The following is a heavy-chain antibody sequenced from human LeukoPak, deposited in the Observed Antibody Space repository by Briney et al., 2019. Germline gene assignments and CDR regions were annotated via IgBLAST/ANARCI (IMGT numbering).Heavy chain of an antibody. CDR1: GFTFSSDS. J-gene: IGHJ4*02. V-gene: IGHV3-48*02. CDR3: ASGYGDY. D-gene: IGHD5-12*01. Sequence: PGGSLRLSWAASGFTFSSDSMNCVRQAPGKGLEWVSYISSISSTIYYADSVKGRFTISRDNAKNSVYLQMNRLRDEDTAVYYCASGYGDYWGQGTLVTVSS. CDR2: ISSISSTI.